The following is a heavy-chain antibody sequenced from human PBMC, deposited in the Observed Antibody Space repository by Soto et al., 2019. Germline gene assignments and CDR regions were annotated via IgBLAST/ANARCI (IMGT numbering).Heavy chain of an antibody. V-gene: IGHV3-33*01. J-gene: IGHJ4*02. CDR3: ARGLYYYDTSGYYRN. CDR1: GFTFSSYG. CDR2: IWYDGSNK. D-gene: IGHD3-22*01. Sequence: GGSLRLSCAASGFTFSSYGMHWVRQAPGKGLEWVAVIWYDGSNKYYADSVKGRFTTSRDNSKNTLYLQINSLRAEDTAVYYCARGLYYYDTSGYYRNWGQGTLVAVSS.